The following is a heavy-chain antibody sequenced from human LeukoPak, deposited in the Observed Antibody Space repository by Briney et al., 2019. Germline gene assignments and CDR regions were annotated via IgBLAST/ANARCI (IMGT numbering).Heavy chain of an antibody. V-gene: IGHV4-39*07. D-gene: IGHD4-23*01. CDR3: ARKGATAGGTRAFDI. Sequence: SETLSLTCTVSGGSISSSSYYWGWIRQPPGQGLEWIGEINHSGSTLYDPSLKSRVTISLVTSKSQFSLKMSSMTAADTAVYYCARKGATAGGTRAFDIWGRGTMVTVSS. J-gene: IGHJ3*02. CDR2: INHSGST. CDR1: GGSISSSSYY.